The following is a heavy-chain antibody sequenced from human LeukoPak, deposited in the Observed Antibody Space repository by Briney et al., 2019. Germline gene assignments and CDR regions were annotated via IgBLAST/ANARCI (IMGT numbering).Heavy chain of an antibody. CDR3: ARDHYDSSGYYGLDY. J-gene: IGHJ4*02. CDR1: GYTFTSYY. V-gene: IGHV1-46*01. Sequence: GASVKVSCKASGYTFTSYYMHWVRQAPGQGLEWMGIINPSGGSTGYAQKFQGRVTMTRDTSTSTVYMELSSLRSEDTAVYYCARDHYDSSGYYGLDYWGQGTLVTVSS. CDR2: INPSGGST. D-gene: IGHD3-22*01.